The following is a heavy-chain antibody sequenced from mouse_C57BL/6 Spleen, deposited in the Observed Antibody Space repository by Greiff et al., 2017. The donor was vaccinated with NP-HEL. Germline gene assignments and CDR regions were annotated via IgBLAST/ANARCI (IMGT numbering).Heavy chain of an antibody. CDR2: IDPETGGT. D-gene: IGHD2-10*02. CDR1: GYTFTDYE. Sequence: VKLQESGAELVRPGASVTLSCKASGYTFTDYEMHWVKQTPVHGLEWIGAIDPETGGTAYNQKFKGKAILTADKSSSTAYMELRSLTSEDSAVYYCTRSYGNYEGNYFDYWGQGTTLTVSS. CDR3: TRSYGNYEGNYFDY. V-gene: IGHV1-15*01. J-gene: IGHJ2*01.